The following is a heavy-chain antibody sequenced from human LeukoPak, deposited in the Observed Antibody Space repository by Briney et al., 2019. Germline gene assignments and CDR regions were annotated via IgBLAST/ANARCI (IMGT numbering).Heavy chain of an antibody. Sequence: SETLSLTCTVSGGSISSYYWSWIRQPAGKGLEWIGRIYTSGSTNYNPSLKSRVTMSVDTFKNQFSLKLSSVTAADTAVYYCARGDIDFWSGFNWFDPWGQGTLVTVSS. D-gene: IGHD3-3*01. V-gene: IGHV4-4*07. J-gene: IGHJ5*02. CDR1: GGSISSYY. CDR3: ARGDIDFWSGFNWFDP. CDR2: IYTSGST.